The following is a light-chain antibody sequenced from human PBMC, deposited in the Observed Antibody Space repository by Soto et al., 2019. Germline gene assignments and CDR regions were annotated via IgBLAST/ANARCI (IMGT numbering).Light chain of an antibody. CDR2: VAS. CDR3: QHFNSYPLT. V-gene: IGKV1-9*01. J-gene: IGKJ4*01. Sequence: DIQLTQSPSFLSAFVEDRVTITCRASQVIGSNLAWYQQKPGKPPKLLIYVASTLQSGVPSRFSGSRSGTEFTLTISSLQPEDFATYFCQHFNSYPLTFGGGTRVDLK. CDR1: QVIGSN.